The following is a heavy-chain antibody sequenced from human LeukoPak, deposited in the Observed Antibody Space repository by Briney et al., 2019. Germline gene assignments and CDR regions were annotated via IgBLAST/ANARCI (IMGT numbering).Heavy chain of an antibody. J-gene: IGHJ3*02. Sequence: GGSLRLSCAASGFTFDDYGMSWVRQAPGKRLEWVSGFNWNGGSTGYADSVKGRFTISRDNAKNSLYLQMNSLRAEDTALYYCARVRNYYDSSGPKRGAFDIWGQGTMVTVSS. V-gene: IGHV3-20*04. CDR3: ARVRNYYDSSGPKRGAFDI. CDR2: FNWNGGST. D-gene: IGHD3-22*01. CDR1: GFTFDDYG.